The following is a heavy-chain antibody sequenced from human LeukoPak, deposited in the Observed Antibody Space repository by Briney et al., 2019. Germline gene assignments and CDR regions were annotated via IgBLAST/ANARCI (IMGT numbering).Heavy chain of an antibody. CDR3: ARDPPHGMDV. Sequence: PGGSLGLSCAASGFTFANYNFNWVRQAPGKGLEWVSYISSTSSTIYYADSMKGRFTISRDNAKNSLYLQMNSLRAEDTAVYYCARDPPHGMDVWGQGTTVTVSS. J-gene: IGHJ6*02. CDR1: GFTFANYN. V-gene: IGHV3-48*01. CDR2: ISSTSSTI.